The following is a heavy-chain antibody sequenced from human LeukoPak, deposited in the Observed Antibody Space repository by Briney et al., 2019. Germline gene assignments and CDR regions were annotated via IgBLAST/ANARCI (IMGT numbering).Heavy chain of an antibody. J-gene: IGHJ4*02. V-gene: IGHV3-66*01. CDR2: IYSGGST. D-gene: IGHD1-26*01. CDR1: GFTVSSNY. Sequence: PGGSLRPSCAASGFTVSSNYMSWVRQAPGKGLEWVSVIYSGGSTYYADSVKGRFTISRDNSKNTLYLQMNSLRAEDTAVYYCARDLPPEYGVGAIDDYWGQGTLVTVSS. CDR3: ARDLPPEYGVGAIDDY.